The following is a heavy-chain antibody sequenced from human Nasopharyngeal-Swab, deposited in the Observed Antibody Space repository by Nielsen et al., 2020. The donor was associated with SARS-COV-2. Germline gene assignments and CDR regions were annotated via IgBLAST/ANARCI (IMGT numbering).Heavy chain of an antibody. J-gene: IGHJ6*02. CDR2: ISSSSSDI. CDR3: VRGYCSSGSCYAKHYGMDV. CDR1: GFRDYS. D-gene: IGHD2-15*01. V-gene: IGHV3-21*01. Sequence: GESLKISCVDSGFRDYSMNWVRQAPGTGLEWVSSISSSSSDIYYADSVKGRFTISRDSAKNSLYLQMNNLRAEDTAVYYCVRGYCSSGSCYAKHYGMDVWGQGTTVTVSS.